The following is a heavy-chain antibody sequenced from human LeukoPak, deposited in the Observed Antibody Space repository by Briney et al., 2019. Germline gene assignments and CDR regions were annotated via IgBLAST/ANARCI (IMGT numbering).Heavy chain of an antibody. CDR3: ARDRVLRSLGGAFDI. D-gene: IGHD3-3*01. CDR1: GYTFTGYY. V-gene: IGHV1-2*02. Sequence: ASVKVSCKASGYTFTGYYMHWVRQAPGQGLEWMGWINPNSGGTNYAQKFQGRVTMTRDTSISTAYMELSRLRSDDTAVYYCARDRVLRSLGGAFDIWGQGTMVTVSS. CDR2: INPNSGGT. J-gene: IGHJ3*02.